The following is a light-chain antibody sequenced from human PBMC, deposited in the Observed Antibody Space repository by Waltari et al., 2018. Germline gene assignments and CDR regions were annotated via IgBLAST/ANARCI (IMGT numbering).Light chain of an antibody. CDR3: QQSIQWPYT. J-gene: IGKJ2*01. CDR1: QSVNRN. CDR2: GAS. Sequence: DIAMTQPPATLSLSPGERATLSCRASQSVNRNLAWYQQKPGQPPRLLIYGASSRATGIPDRFTGSGSGMEFTLTISSLEPEDVGIYHCQQSIQWPYTFGQGTKVEIK. V-gene: IGKV3D-15*01.